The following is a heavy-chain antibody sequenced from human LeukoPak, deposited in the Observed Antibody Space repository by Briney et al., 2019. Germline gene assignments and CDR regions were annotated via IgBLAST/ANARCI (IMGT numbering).Heavy chain of an antibody. CDR3: ARASGSYDY. CDR2: IWYDGSTK. V-gene: IGHV3-33*01. D-gene: IGHD1-26*01. J-gene: IGHJ4*02. Sequence: GGSLRLSCAASGFIFGTYGMHWVRQAPGKGLEWVAVIWYDGSTKYYVDSVKGRFTISRDNSKYTLYLQMNSLRVEDTAVYYCARASGSYDYWGQGTLVTVSS. CDR1: GFIFGTYG.